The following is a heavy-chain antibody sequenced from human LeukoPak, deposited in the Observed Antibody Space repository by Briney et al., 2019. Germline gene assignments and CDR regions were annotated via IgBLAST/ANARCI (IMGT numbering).Heavy chain of an antibody. V-gene: IGHV1-69*05. Sequence: SVKVSCKASGGTFSSYAISWVRQAPGQGLEWMGGIIPIFGTANYAQKFQGRVTITTDESTSTAYKELSSLRSEDTAVYYCARAPPVDTAMARIYYFDYWGQGTLVTVSS. CDR3: ARAPPVDTAMARIYYFDY. J-gene: IGHJ4*02. CDR2: IIPIFGTA. D-gene: IGHD5-18*01. CDR1: GGTFSSYA.